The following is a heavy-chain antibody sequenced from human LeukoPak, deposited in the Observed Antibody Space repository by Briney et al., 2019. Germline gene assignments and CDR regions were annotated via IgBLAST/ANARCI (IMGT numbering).Heavy chain of an antibody. CDR2: IYPGDSDT. CDR1: GYSFTSYW. Sequence: GESLKISCKGSGYSFTSYWIGWARQMPGKGLEWMGIIYPGDSDTRYSPSFQGQVTISADKSVSTSFLQWSSLKASDTAMYYCATGHSGGRGAFDIWGQGTMVTVSS. CDR3: ATGHSGGRGAFDI. D-gene: IGHD6-19*01. V-gene: IGHV5-51*01. J-gene: IGHJ3*02.